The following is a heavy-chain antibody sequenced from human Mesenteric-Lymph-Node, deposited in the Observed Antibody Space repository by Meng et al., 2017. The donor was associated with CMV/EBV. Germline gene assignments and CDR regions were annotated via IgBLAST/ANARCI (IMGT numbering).Heavy chain of an antibody. CDR2: IDICLLR. D-gene: IGHD1-7*01. CDR3: APKLELMEY. J-gene: IGHJ4*02. V-gene: IGHV3-66*03. CDR1: GFSVSHNY. Sequence: CAASGFSVSHNYMRGVRQAPGKGPEWVPIIDICLLRSCADSVKGRLTNSGDNSNNTLCPQMNSPRGEDTAVHYCAPKLELMEYWGQGTLVTVSS.